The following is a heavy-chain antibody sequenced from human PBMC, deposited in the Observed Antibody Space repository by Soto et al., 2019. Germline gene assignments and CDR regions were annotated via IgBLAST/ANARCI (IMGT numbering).Heavy chain of an antibody. V-gene: IGHV1-18*01. CDR1: GYTFTSYG. Sequence: ASVKVSCKASGYTFTSYGITWVRQAPGQGLEWMGWISAYNGNTNYAQKLQGRVTMTTDTSTSTAYMELSSLRYDDTAMYYCARDQYCSGGSCYENDYWGQGTLVTVSS. D-gene: IGHD2-15*01. J-gene: IGHJ4*02. CDR2: ISAYNGNT. CDR3: ARDQYCSGGSCYENDY.